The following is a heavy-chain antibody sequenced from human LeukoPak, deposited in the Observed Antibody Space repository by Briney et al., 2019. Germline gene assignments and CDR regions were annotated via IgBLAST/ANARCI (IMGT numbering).Heavy chain of an antibody. V-gene: IGHV3-23*01. CDR1: GFTIATYA. J-gene: IGHJ4*02. CDR2: ITGSGDST. Sequence: PGGSLRLSCADSGFTIATYAMSWVSQAPGKGLEGVSAITGSGDSTDYADSVRGRFTISRDNSKNTMYLEMNSLRAEDTAVYYCAKATHSGRSGYYRHDFWGQGALVTVSS. D-gene: IGHD3-22*01. CDR3: AKATHSGRSGYYRHDF.